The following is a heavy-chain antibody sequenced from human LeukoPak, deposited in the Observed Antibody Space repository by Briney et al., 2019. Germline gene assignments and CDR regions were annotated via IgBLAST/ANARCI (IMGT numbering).Heavy chain of an antibody. V-gene: IGHV4-34*01. J-gene: IGHJ6*02. CDR1: GGSFSGYY. CDR2: INHSGST. D-gene: IGHD2-8*01. CDR3: ARETGQMEGGYYYYYGMDV. Sequence: PSETLSLTCAVYGGSFSGYYWSWIRQPPGKGLEWIGEINHSGSTNYNPSLKSRVTISVDTSKNQFSLKLSSVTAADTAVYYCARETGQMEGGYYYYYGMDVWGQGTTVTVSS.